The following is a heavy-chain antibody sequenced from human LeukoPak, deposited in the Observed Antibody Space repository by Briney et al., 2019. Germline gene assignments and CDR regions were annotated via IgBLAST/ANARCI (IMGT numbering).Heavy chain of an antibody. Sequence: SETLSLTCTVSGGSISSGSYYWSWIRQPAGKGLEWIGRIYTSGSTNYNPSLKSRVTISVDTSKNQFSLKLSSVTAADTAVYYCARHEGGDIVVVVAAGAFDIWGQGTMVTVSS. CDR1: GGSISSGSYY. CDR3: ARHEGGDIVVVVAAGAFDI. J-gene: IGHJ3*02. D-gene: IGHD2-15*01. CDR2: IYTSGST. V-gene: IGHV4-61*02.